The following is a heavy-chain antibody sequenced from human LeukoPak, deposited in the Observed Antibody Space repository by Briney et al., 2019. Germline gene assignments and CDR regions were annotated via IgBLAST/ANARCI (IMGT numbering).Heavy chain of an antibody. D-gene: IGHD2-15*01. CDR1: GYTFTSYG. V-gene: IGHV1-18*01. CDR3: ARVEDIVVVVSATFDY. Sequence: ASVKVSCKASGYTFTSYGISWVRQAPGQGLEWMGWISAYNGNTNYAQKLQGRVTMTTDTSTSTAHMELRSLRSDDTAVYYCARVEDIVVVVSATFDYWGQGTLVTVSS. CDR2: ISAYNGNT. J-gene: IGHJ4*02.